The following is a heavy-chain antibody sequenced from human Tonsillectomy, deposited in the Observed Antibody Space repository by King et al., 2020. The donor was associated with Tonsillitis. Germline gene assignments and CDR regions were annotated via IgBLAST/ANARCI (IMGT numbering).Heavy chain of an antibody. CDR2: ISYDGSHK. D-gene: IGHD6-19*01. J-gene: IGHJ4*02. V-gene: IGHV3-30*04. Sequence: VQLVESGGGVVQPGRSLRLSCAASGFTFSSYAMHWVRQATGKGLEWVAVISYDGSHKYYADSVKGRFTISRDNSKNTLYLQINSLSPEDTAVYYCARGRLEVRSSGWLFDYWGQGTLVTISS. CDR3: ARGRLEVRSSGWLFDY. CDR1: GFTFSSYA.